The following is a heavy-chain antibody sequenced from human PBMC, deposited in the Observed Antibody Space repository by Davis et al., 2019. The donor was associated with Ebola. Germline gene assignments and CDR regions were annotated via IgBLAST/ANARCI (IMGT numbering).Heavy chain of an antibody. D-gene: IGHD3-22*01. J-gene: IGHJ4*02. CDR3: ARSLEYYYDSSGYYGAYYFDY. Sequence: SETLSLTCAVSGGSISSSNWWSWVRQPPGKGLEWIGEIYHSGSTNYNPSLKSRVTISVDKSKNQFSLKLSSVTAADTAVYYCARSLEYYYDSSGYYGAYYFDYWGQGTPVTVSS. V-gene: IGHV4-4*02. CDR1: GGSISSSNW. CDR2: IYHSGST.